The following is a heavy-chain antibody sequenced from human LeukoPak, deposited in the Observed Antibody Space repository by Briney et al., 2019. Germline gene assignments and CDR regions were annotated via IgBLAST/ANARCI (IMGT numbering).Heavy chain of an antibody. CDR3: ARDHGPLHTYYYGSGSYYADY. CDR1: GFTFSDYY. Sequence: PGGSLRLSCAASGFTFSDYYMSWIRQAPGKGLEWVSYISSSGSTIYYADSVKGRFTISRDNAKNSLYLQMNSLRAEDTAVYYCARDHGPLHTYYYGSGSYYADYWGQGTLVTVSS. D-gene: IGHD3-10*01. J-gene: IGHJ4*02. CDR2: ISSSGSTI. V-gene: IGHV3-11*01.